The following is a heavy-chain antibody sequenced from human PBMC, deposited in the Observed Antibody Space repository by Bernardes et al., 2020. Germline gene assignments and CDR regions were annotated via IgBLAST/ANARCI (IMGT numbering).Heavy chain of an antibody. V-gene: IGHV1-18*01. D-gene: IGHD4-17*01. J-gene: IGHJ6*02. Sequence: ASVKVSCKASGYTFTSYGISWVRQAPGQGLEWMGWISAYNGNTNYAQKLQGRVTMTTDTSTSTAYMELRSLRSDDTAVYYCAREVPLEQTRGYYYYGMDVWGQGTTVTVSS. CDR1: GYTFTSYG. CDR3: AREVPLEQTRGYYYYGMDV. CDR2: ISAYNGNT.